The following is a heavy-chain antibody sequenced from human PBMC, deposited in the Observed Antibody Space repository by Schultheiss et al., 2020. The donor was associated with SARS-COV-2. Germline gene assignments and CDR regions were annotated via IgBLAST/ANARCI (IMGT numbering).Heavy chain of an antibody. D-gene: IGHD6-19*01. CDR2: ISSNGGST. CDR3: ARGEIAVAGSYYYYGMDV. V-gene: IGHV3-64*04. Sequence: GESLKISCSASGFTFSSYAMHWVRQAPGKGLEYVSAISSNGGSTYYADSVKGRFTISRDNSKNTLYLQMNSLRAEDTAVYYCARGEIAVAGSYYYYGMDVWGQGTTVTVSS. CDR1: GFTFSSYA. J-gene: IGHJ6*02.